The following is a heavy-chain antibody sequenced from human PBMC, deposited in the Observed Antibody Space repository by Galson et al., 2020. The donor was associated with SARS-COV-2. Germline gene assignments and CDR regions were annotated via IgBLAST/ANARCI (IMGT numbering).Heavy chain of an antibody. CDR1: GFTFSNAW. D-gene: IGHD6-19*01. Sequence: GESLKISCAASGFTFSNAWMSWVRQAPGKGLEWVGRINSNTDGGTTDYAAPVKDRFTISRDDSKNTLYLQMNSLKTEDTAVYFCTTAPHTAVAGLFDYWGQGTLVTVSS. V-gene: IGHV3-15*01. J-gene: IGHJ4*02. CDR3: TTAPHTAVAGLFDY. CDR2: INSNTDGGTT.